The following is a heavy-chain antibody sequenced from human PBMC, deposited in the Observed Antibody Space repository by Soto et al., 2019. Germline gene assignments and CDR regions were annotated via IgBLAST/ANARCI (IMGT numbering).Heavy chain of an antibody. CDR2: INPSGGST. J-gene: IGHJ4*02. CDR3: ARDPLSYDSSGYPPDY. Sequence: ASVKVSCKASGYTFTSYYMHWVRQAPGQGLEWMGIINPSGGSTSYAQKFQGRVTMTRDTSTSTVYMELSSLRSEDTAVYYCARDPLSYDSSGYPPDYWGQGTLVTVSS. D-gene: IGHD3-22*01. V-gene: IGHV1-46*01. CDR1: GYTFTSYY.